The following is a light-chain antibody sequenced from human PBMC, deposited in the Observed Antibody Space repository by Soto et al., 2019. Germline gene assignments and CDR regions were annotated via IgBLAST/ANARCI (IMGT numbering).Light chain of an antibody. J-gene: IGLJ3*02. V-gene: IGLV1-40*01. CDR3: QAYDYSLTAFV. Sequence: QSVLMRPPSVSGAPGQRVTISCTGNNSNLGAGYDVHWYQQLPGAAPKLVIFGNRNRPSGVPERFSGSKSGTSASLAITGLQAEDEADYYCQAYDYSLTAFVFGGGTKVTVL. CDR1: NSNLGAGYD. CDR2: GNR.